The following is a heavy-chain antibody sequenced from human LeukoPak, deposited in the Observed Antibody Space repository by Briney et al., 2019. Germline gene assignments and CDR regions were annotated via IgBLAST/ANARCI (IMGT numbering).Heavy chain of an antibody. CDR2: INHSGST. Sequence: SETLSLTCAVYGGTFSGYYWSWIRQPPGKGLEWIGEINHSGSTNYNPSLKSRVTISVDTSKNQVSLKLSSVTAADTAVYFCARDRYGSESYYIPGTFDIWGQGTIVTVSS. CDR3: ARDRYGSESYYIPGTFDI. CDR1: GGTFSGYY. V-gene: IGHV4-34*01. D-gene: IGHD3-10*01. J-gene: IGHJ3*02.